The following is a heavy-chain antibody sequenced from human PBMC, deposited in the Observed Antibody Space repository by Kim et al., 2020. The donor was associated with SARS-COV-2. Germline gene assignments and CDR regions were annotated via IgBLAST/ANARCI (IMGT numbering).Heavy chain of an antibody. CDR3: ARGPGFPYYYDSSEAVYYYGMDV. V-gene: IGHV1-3*01. CDR2: INAGNGNT. J-gene: IGHJ6*02. Sequence: ASVKVSCKASGYTFTSYAMHWVRQAPGQRLEWMGWINAGNGNTKYSQKFQGRVTITRDTSASTAYMELSSLRSEDTAVYYCARGPGFPYYYDSSEAVYYYGMDVWGQGTTVTVSS. D-gene: IGHD3-22*01. CDR1: GYTFTSYA.